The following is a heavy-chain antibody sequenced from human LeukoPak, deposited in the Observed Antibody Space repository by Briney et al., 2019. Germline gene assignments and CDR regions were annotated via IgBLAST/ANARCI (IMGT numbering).Heavy chain of an antibody. V-gene: IGHV3-11*01. CDR1: GFTFSDYY. CDR2: IRNSGSAT. Sequence: TGGSLRLSCTASGFTFSDYYMNWVRQAPGKGLEWISYIRNSGSATYYADSVEGRFTISRGNAKNSLYLQMNSLRPEDTAMYYCTRGAEVSGYPVFQHWGQGALVTVSS. D-gene: IGHD3-22*01. CDR3: TRGAEVSGYPVFQH. J-gene: IGHJ4*02.